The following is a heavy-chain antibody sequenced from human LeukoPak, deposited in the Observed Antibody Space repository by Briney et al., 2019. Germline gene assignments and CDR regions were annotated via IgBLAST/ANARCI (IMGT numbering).Heavy chain of an antibody. CDR1: GFTFSSYA. CDR3: ARDVGGYSYSNWFDP. D-gene: IGHD5-18*01. Sequence: PGGSLRLSCAASGFTFSSYAMHWVRQAPGKGLEWVAVISYDGSNKYYADSVKGRFTISRDNAKNSLYLQMNSLRAEDTAVYYCARDVGGYSYSNWFDPWGQGTLVTVSS. J-gene: IGHJ5*02. CDR2: ISYDGSNK. V-gene: IGHV3-30-3*01.